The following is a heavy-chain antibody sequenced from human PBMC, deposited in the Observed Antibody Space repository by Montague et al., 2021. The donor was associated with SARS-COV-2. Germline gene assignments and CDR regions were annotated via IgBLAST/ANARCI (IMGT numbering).Heavy chain of an antibody. CDR3: ARLKRYFDSSGSPSAFDF. J-gene: IGHJ3*01. V-gene: IGHV4-39*02. D-gene: IGHD3-22*01. CDR1: GGSITSNIDY. Sequence: SETLSLTCTVSGGSITSNIDYWAWIRQPPGKGLEWIGSIYYTGNTYYNPSLKSRVTISVVTSKNHFTLKLSSVTAAETAVYYCARLKRYFDSSGSPSAFDFWGQGTKVTVSS. CDR2: IYYTGNT.